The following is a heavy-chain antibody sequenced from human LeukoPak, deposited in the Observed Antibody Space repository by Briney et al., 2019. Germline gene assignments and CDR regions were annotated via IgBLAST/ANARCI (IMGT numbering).Heavy chain of an antibody. J-gene: IGHJ5*02. D-gene: IGHD3-10*01. V-gene: IGHV4-4*02. CDR3: ARVIGYYGSGSYLWFGP. CDR2: IYHSGST. Sequence: ASETLSLTCAVSGGSISSSNWWSWVRQPPGKGLEWIGEIYHSGSTNYNPSLKSRVTISVDKSKNQFSLKLSSVTAADTAVYYCARVIGYYGSGSYLWFGPWGQGTLVTVSS. CDR1: GGSISSSNW.